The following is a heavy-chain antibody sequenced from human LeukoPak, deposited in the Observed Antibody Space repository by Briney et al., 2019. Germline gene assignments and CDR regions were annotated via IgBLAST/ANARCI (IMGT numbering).Heavy chain of an antibody. CDR3: AGDMIRGIFDAFDI. CDR1: GFTFSNYW. V-gene: IGHV3-74*01. D-gene: IGHD3-10*01. Sequence: PGGSLRLSCAASGFTFSNYWMHWVRQTPGKGLVWVSCVNNDGSSTNYADSVKGRFTVSRDNTKNTLYLQMNSLRAEDTAVYYCAGDMIRGIFDAFDIWGRGTMVTVSS. J-gene: IGHJ3*02. CDR2: VNNDGSST.